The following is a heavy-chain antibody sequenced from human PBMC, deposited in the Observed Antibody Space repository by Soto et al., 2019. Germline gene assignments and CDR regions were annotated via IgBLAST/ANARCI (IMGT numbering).Heavy chain of an antibody. CDR3: AREVEPLNYYYYYGMDV. J-gene: IGHJ6*02. CDR1: GGTFSSYA. D-gene: IGHD1-1*01. V-gene: IGHV1-69*13. Sequence: EASVKVSCKASGGTFSSYAISWVRQAPGQGLEWMGGIIPIFGTANYAQKFQGRVTITADESTSTAYMELSSLRSEDTAVYYCAREVEPLNYYYYYGMDVWGQGTTVTVSS. CDR2: IIPIFGTA.